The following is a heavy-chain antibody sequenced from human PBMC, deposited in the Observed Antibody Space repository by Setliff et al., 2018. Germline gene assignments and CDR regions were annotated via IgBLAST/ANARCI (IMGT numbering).Heavy chain of an antibody. Sequence: TLSLTCTVSGDSMRTNYWTWIRQSPGKGLEWIGYIHYSGSSTYNPSLKSRVTISVDTSKNQFSLKLTSVTAADTAQYYCARRFTVSRGVDCFDLWGQGAQVTVSS. J-gene: IGHJ4*02. CDR1: GDSMRTNY. CDR3: ARRFTVSRGVDCFDL. V-gene: IGHV4-59*08. D-gene: IGHD3-10*01. CDR2: IHYSGSS.